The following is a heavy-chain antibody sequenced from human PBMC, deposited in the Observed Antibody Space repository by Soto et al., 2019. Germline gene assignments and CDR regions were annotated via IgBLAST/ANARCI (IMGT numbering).Heavy chain of an antibody. CDR2: IIPILGTA. V-gene: IGHV1-69*08. J-gene: IGHJ4*02. CDR1: GGIFSTST. CDR3: ARDLAIGSDYSGYDVIDY. Sequence: QVQLVQSGAEVKKPGSSVKVSCKASGGIFSTSTFTWVRQAPGQGLEWMGRIIPILGTADYAQKFQGRVTLTADKSTRTAYMELRSLRSEDTAVYYCARDLAIGSDYSGYDVIDYWGQGTLVTVSS. D-gene: IGHD5-12*01.